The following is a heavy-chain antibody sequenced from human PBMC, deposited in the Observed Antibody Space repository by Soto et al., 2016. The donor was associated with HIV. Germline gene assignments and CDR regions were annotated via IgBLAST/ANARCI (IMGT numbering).Heavy chain of an antibody. Sequence: EVQLVESGGGLVQPGGSLRLSCVVSGFTFSNYWMHWVRQAPGKGPLWVSRINSDGRSTAYVDSVKGRFTISRDNAKNTLYLQMKSLRVEDTAVYYCVRGMVRGNVLLYYWGQGTLVTVSSGMDVWGQGTTGTVSS. V-gene: IGHV3-74*01. J-gene: IGHJ6*02. CDR3: VRGMVRGNVLLYYWGQGTLVTVSSGMDV. CDR2: INSDGRST. CDR1: GFTFSNYW. D-gene: IGHD2-8*01.